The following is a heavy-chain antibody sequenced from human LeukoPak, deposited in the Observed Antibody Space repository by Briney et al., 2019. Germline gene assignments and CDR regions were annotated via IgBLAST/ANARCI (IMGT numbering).Heavy chain of an antibody. V-gene: IGHV3-23*01. D-gene: IGHD2-15*01. CDR2: IGHSGHTT. Sequence: GGSLRPSGAASGFTFSSYAMSWVRQAPGKGLEWVSAIGHSGHTTYYADSVKGRFTISRDSSKNTLNLQMNSLRAEDTAVYYCAKTNVKYCSGGSCFDAFDIWGQGTMVTVSS. CDR3: AKTNVKYCSGGSCFDAFDI. CDR1: GFTFSSYA. J-gene: IGHJ3*02.